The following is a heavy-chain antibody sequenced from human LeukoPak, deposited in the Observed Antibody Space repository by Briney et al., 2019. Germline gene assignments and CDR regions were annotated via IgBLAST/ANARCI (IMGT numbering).Heavy chain of an antibody. J-gene: IGHJ4*02. CDR3: ARLKVGMTSIFF. CDR1: GYTFSPHW. Sequence: ASVMVSCKPSGYTFSPHWLQWVRQAPGQGLEWMACINPNSGGTNYAQKFQGRVTMTRDTSISTAYMELSSLTSDDTAVYYCARLKVGMTSIFFWGQGALVTVSS. CDR2: INPNSGGT. V-gene: IGHV1-2*02. D-gene: IGHD3-3*02.